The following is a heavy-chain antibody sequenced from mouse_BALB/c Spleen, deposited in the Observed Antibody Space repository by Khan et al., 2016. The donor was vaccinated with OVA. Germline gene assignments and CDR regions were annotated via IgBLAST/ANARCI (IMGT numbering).Heavy chain of an antibody. D-gene: IGHD2-14*01. V-gene: IGHV1S134*01. CDR3: AAAYYRNYFDY. CDR1: GFTFTSYG. J-gene: IGHJ2*01. CDR2: IYPENGYT. Sequence: VRLQQSGAELGRPGSSVKLSCKTSGFTFTSYGIKWVKQRPGQGLEWIGYIYPENGYTVYNEKFQGKATLTSDTSSSTAYMQLRSLTSEDSAIYFCAAAYYRNYFDYWGQGTTLTVSS.